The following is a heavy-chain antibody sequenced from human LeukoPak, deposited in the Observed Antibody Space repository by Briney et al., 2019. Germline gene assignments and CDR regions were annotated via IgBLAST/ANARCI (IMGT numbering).Heavy chain of an antibody. CDR3: ARVVISGYRQEPDY. J-gene: IGHJ4*02. CDR2: ISSSGSTI. V-gene: IGHV3-11*04. D-gene: IGHD5-12*01. Sequence: GGSLRLSCAATGFTVSSNYMSWVRQAPGKGLEWVSYISSSGSTIYYADSVKGRFTISRDNAKNSLYLQMNSLRAEDTAVYYCARVVISGYRQEPDYWGQGTLVTVSS. CDR1: GFTVSSNY.